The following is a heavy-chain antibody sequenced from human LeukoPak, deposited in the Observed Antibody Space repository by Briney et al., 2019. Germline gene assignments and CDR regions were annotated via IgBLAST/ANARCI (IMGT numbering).Heavy chain of an antibody. CDR3: ARDLYYYDSSGYFFDY. CDR1: GFTFSSYG. J-gene: IGHJ4*02. CDR2: ISGSGGST. V-gene: IGHV3-23*01. D-gene: IGHD3-22*01. Sequence: GGSLRLSCAASGFTFSSYGMSWVRQAPGKGLEWVSAISGSGGSTYYADSVKGRFTISRDNSKNTLYLQMNSLRAEDTALYYCARDLYYYDSSGYFFDYWGQGTLVTVSS.